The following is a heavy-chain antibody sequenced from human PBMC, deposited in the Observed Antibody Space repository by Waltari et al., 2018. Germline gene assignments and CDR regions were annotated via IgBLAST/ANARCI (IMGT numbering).Heavy chain of an antibody. D-gene: IGHD6-6*01. CDR3: ARDPHIAAREFDY. Sequence: EVQLVESGGGLVKPGGYLRLSCPASGFTFSSYSMNWVRPAPGKWLEWISPISSSSSYIYYADSVKGRFTISRDNAKNSLYLQMNSLRAEDTAVYYCARDPHIAAREFDYWGQGTLVTVSS. CDR1: GFTFSSYS. V-gene: IGHV3-21*01. CDR2: ISSSSSYI. J-gene: IGHJ4*02.